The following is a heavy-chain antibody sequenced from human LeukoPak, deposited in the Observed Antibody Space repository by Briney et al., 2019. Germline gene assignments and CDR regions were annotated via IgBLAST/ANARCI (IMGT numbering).Heavy chain of an antibody. CDR2: IDGNGRTT. CDR1: GFTFSSEW. V-gene: IGHV3-74*01. D-gene: IGHD3-3*01. Sequence: PGGSLRLSCAASGFTFSSEWMHWVRQAPGRGLVWISHIDGNGRTTNYGDSVRGRFTISRDNVKNSLYLQMNSLRAEDTAIYYCATFRFLGTWGQGTMVTVSP. J-gene: IGHJ3*01. CDR3: ATFRFLGT.